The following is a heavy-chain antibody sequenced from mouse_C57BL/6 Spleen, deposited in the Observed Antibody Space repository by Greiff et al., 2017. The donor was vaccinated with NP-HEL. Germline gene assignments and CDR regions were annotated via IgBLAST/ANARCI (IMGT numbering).Heavy chain of an antibody. D-gene: IGHD2-4*01. Sequence: AAGGVDFSRYWMSWVRRAPGKGLEWIGEINPDSSTINYAPSLKDKFIISRDNAKNTLYLQMSKVRSEDTALYYCARHRDYDETWFAYWGQGTLVTVSA. CDR1: GVDFSRYW. CDR2: INPDSSTI. J-gene: IGHJ3*01. CDR3: ARHRDYDETWFAY. V-gene: IGHV4-1*01.